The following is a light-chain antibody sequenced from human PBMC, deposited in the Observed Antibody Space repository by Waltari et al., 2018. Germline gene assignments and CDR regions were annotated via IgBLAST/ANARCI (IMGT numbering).Light chain of an antibody. CDR2: GNS. J-gene: IGLJ2*01. CDR3: QSYDSSLSGSRV. V-gene: IGLV1-40*01. CDR1: SSNIGAGYD. Sequence: QSVLTQPPSVSGAPGQRVTISCTGSSSNIGAGYDVHWYQQPPGTAPKLLTYGNSNRPAGVPDRFSGSKSGTSASLAITGLQAEDEADYYCQSYDSSLSGSRVFGGGTKLTVL.